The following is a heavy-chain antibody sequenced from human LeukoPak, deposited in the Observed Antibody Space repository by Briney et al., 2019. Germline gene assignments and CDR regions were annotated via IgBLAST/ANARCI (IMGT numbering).Heavy chain of an antibody. D-gene: IGHD3-16*01. J-gene: IGHJ5*02. V-gene: IGHV1-46*01. CDR1: GYTFTSYY. Sequence: ASVKVSCEASGYTFTSYYMHWVRQPPGQGLGWMGLINPTGGSTGYAQKFQGRVTMTRDMSTSTDYMELSSLRSEDTAIYYCARDNSVGDNAWWFDPWGQGTLVTVSS. CDR3: ARDNSVGDNAWWFDP. CDR2: INPTGGST.